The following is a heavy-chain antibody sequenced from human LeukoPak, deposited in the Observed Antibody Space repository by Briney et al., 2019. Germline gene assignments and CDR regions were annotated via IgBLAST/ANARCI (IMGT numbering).Heavy chain of an antibody. CDR2: IYTSGST. V-gene: IGHV4-61*02. J-gene: IGHJ5*02. CDR3: AREGLNMVRGVIPKEAWGWFDP. D-gene: IGHD3-10*01. CDR1: GGSISSGSYY. Sequence: SETLSLTCTVSGGSISSGSYYWNWSRQPAGKGLEWIGRIYTSGSTNYNPSLKSRVTISVDTSKNQFSLKLNSVTAADTAVYYCAREGLNMVRGVIPKEAWGWFDPWGQGTLVTVSS.